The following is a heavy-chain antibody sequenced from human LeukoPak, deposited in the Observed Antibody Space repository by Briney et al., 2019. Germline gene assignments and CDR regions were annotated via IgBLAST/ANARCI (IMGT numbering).Heavy chain of an antibody. V-gene: IGHV4-39*01. D-gene: IGHD2-21*01. CDR2: IYYSGST. Sequence: SETLSRTCTVSGGSISSSSYYWGWIRQPPGKGLEWIGSIYYSGSTYYNPSLKSRVTISVDTSKNQFSLKLSSVTAADTAVYYCARHIPRSRYYYYMDVWGKGTTVTVSS. J-gene: IGHJ6*03. CDR3: ARHIPRSRYYYYMDV. CDR1: GGSISSSSYY.